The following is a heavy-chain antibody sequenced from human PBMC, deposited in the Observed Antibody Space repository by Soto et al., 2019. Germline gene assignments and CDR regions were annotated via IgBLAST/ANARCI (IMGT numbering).Heavy chain of an antibody. CDR3: AKDLYRYSSVMDV. CDR2: ISYDGSNK. CDR1: GVSFSSYG. D-gene: IGHD6-19*01. J-gene: IGHJ6*02. V-gene: IGHV3-30*18. Sequence: PGGSVRLSCAASGVSFSSYGMHWVRQAPGKGLEWVAVISYDGSNKYYADSVKGRFTISRDNSKNTLYLQMNSLRAEDTAVYYCAKDLYRYSSVMDVWGQGTTVTVSS.